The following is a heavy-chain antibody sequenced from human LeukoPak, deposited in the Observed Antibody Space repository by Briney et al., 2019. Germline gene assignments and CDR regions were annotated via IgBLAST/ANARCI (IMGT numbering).Heavy chain of an antibody. V-gene: IGHV2-5*02. CDR2: IFWDEDK. Sequence: GSGPTLLNPTHTLTLTCTFSGFSLRTRGGGVGWIRQPPGKALEWLALIFWDEDKRYSPSLKSRLTITKDTSKNRVVLTMTNMDPVDTATYYCAHRPVGAYYYFDYWGQGTLVTVSS. CDR1: GFSLRTRGGG. D-gene: IGHD3-16*01. CDR3: AHRPVGAYYYFDY. J-gene: IGHJ4*02.